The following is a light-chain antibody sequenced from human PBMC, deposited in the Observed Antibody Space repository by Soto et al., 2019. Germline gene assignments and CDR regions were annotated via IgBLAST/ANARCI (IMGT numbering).Light chain of an antibody. CDR1: QCVSSY. Sequence: DIVLTQSPSTLSLSPGDRATLTCRASQCVSSYLAWYQQKPGQAPRLLISDASNRATGIPARFSGSGSGTDFTLTISSLQPEDFAVYYCQQRRNWPLTFGGGTRVEIK. V-gene: IGKV3-11*01. CDR3: QQRRNWPLT. CDR2: DAS. J-gene: IGKJ4*01.